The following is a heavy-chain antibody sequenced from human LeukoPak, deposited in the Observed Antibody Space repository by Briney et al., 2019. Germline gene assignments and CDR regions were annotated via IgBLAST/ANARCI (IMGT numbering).Heavy chain of an antibody. D-gene: IGHD5-18*01. CDR3: AREVDEFPDTAEKTAYYYYMDV. V-gene: IGHV3-48*04. J-gene: IGHJ6*03. Sequence: PGGSLRLSCAASGFTFSSYAMSWVRQAPGKGLEWVSYISSSGSTIYYADSVKGRFTISRDNAKNSLYLQMNSLRAEDTAVYYCAREVDEFPDTAEKTAYYYYMDVWGKGTTVTVSS. CDR2: ISSSGSTI. CDR1: GFTFSSYA.